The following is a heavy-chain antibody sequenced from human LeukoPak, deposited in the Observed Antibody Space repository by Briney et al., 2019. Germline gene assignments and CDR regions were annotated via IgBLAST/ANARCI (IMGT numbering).Heavy chain of an antibody. CDR2: INHSGST. CDR1: GGSFSGYY. CDR3: AREGRGYSGYARY. J-gene: IGHJ4*02. V-gene: IGHV4-34*01. D-gene: IGHD5-12*01. Sequence: SKTLSLTCAVYGGSFSGYYWSWIRQPPGKGLEWIGEINHSGSTNYNPSLKSRVTISVDTSKNQFSLKLSSVTAADTAVYYCAREGRGYSGYARYWGQGTLVTVSS.